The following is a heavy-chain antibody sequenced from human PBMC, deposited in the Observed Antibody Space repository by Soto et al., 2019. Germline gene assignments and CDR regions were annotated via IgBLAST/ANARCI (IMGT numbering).Heavy chain of an antibody. CDR3: ARYRAYYYDSSGYYYFDD. V-gene: IGHV3-48*03. CDR1: GFTFSSYE. Sequence: GGSLRLSCAASGFTFSSYEMNWVRQAPGKGLEWVSYISSSGSTIYYADSVKGRFTISRDNAKNSLYLQMNSLRAEDTAVYYCARYRAYYYDSSGYYYFDDWGQGTLVTVSS. D-gene: IGHD3-22*01. J-gene: IGHJ4*02. CDR2: ISSSGSTI.